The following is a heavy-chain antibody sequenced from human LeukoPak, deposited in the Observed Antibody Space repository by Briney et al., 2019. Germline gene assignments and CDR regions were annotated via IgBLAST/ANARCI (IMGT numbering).Heavy chain of an antibody. V-gene: IGHV4-59*01. D-gene: IGHD6-13*01. CDR2: IYYSGST. CDR1: GGSISSYY. J-gene: IGHJ1*01. CDR3: AKNGQQLRYFQD. Sequence: SETLSLTCTVSGGSISSYYWSWIRQPPGKGLEWIGYIYYSGSTNYNPSLKSRVTISVDTSKNQFSLKLSSVTAADTAVYYCAKNGQQLRYFQDWGQGTLVTVSS.